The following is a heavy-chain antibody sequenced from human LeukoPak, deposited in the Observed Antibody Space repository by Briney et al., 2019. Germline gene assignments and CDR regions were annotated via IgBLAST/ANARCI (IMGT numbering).Heavy chain of an antibody. CDR3: AHRWVGTSWYWVYFDY. D-gene: IGHD6-13*01. CDR1: GFSLTTSGVG. Sequence: SGPTLVNLTQTLTLTCTFSGFSLTTSGVGVGWIRQPPGKALEWLALIYWDDDKRYSPSLKSRLTITKDTSRNQVVLTMTNMDPVDTATYYCAHRWVGTSWYWVYFDYWGQGTLVTVSS. V-gene: IGHV2-5*02. CDR2: IYWDDDK. J-gene: IGHJ4*02.